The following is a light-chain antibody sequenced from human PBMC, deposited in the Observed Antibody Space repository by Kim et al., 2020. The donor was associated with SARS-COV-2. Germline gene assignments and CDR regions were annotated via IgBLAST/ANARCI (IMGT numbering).Light chain of an antibody. V-gene: IGKV3-20*01. CDR3: QQYGSSPPYT. CDR2: GAS. Sequence: SPGERATLSCRASQSVSSGYLAWCRKKPGQAPRLLIYGASSRATGIPDRFSGSGSGTDFTLTISRLEPEDFAVYYCQQYGSSPPYTFGQGTKLEIK. CDR1: QSVSSGY. J-gene: IGKJ2*01.